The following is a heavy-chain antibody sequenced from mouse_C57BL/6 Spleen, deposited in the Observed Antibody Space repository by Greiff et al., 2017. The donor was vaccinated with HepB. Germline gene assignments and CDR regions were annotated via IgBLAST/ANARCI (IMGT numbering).Heavy chain of an antibody. J-gene: IGHJ4*01. CDR3: AREYYGSSYDPMDY. CDR1: GYSFTGYY. V-gene: IGHV1-31*01. D-gene: IGHD1-1*01. Sequence: VHVKQSGPELVKPGASVKISCKASGYSFTGYYMHWVKQSHGNILDWIGYIYPYNGVSSYNQKFKGKATLTVDKSSSTAYMELRSLTSEDSAVYYCAREYYGSSYDPMDYWGQGTSVTVSS. CDR2: IYPYNGVS.